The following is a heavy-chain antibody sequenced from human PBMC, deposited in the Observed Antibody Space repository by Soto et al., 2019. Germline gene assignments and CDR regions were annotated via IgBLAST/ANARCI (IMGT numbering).Heavy chain of an antibody. CDR1: GYSFTSYW. J-gene: IGHJ5*02. CDR2: IYPGDSDT. CDR3: ARQQLPGYDILTGPYNWFDP. D-gene: IGHD3-9*01. V-gene: IGHV5-51*01. Sequence: GESLKISCKGSGYSFTSYWIGWVRQMPGKGLEWMGIIYPGDSDTRYSPSFQGQVTISADKSISTAYLQWSSLKASDTAMYYCARQQLPGYDILTGPYNWFDPWGQGTLVTVSS.